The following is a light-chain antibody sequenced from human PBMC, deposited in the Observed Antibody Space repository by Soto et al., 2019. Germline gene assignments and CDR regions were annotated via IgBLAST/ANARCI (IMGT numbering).Light chain of an antibody. V-gene: IGLV2-8*01. CDR1: SSDVGGYNY. Sequence: QSVLTQPPSASGSPGQSVTISCTGTSSDVGGYNYVSWYQQHPGKAPKLMIYEVSKRPSGVPDRFSGSKSGNTASLTVSGLQAEDEADYYCSSYAGSNVVFGGGPQLTVL. J-gene: IGLJ2*01. CDR2: EVS. CDR3: SSYAGSNVV.